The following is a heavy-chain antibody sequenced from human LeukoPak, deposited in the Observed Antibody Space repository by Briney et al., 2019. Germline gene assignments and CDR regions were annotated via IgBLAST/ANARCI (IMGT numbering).Heavy chain of an antibody. D-gene: IGHD5-12*01. Sequence: GGSLRLSCAASGFSFSSYGMHWVRQAPGKGLEWVAFIRYDGSNKNYADSVKGRFIISRDNSKNTLYLQMNSLRAEDTAVYYCAKDTVKVTTIRRVPHYMDVWGKGTTVTISS. CDR2: IRYDGSNK. J-gene: IGHJ6*03. CDR3: AKDTVKVTTIRRVPHYMDV. CDR1: GFSFSSYG. V-gene: IGHV3-30*02.